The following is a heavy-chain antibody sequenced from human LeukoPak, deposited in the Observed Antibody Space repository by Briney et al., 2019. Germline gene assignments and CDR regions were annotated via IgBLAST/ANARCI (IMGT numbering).Heavy chain of an antibody. J-gene: IGHJ5*02. CDR3: ARDGIYYDFWSGYSNWFDP. CDR2: IWYDGSNK. CDR1: GFTFSSYA. Sequence: GGSLRLSCAASGFTFSSYAMHWVRQAPGKGLEWEAVIWYDGSNKYYADSVKGRFTISRDNSKNTLYLQMNSLRAEDTAVYYCARDGIYYDFWSGYSNWFDPWGQGTLVTVSS. D-gene: IGHD3-3*01. V-gene: IGHV3-33*08.